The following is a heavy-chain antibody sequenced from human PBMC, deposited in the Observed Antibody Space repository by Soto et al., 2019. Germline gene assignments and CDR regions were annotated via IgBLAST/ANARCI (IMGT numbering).Heavy chain of an antibody. D-gene: IGHD4-17*01. CDR3: ATASSDGDYGY. CDR2: FDPEDGET. CDR1: GDAITGLS. Sequence: GASVELSCKVSGDAITGLSMHWVRQAPGKGLEWMGGFDPEDGETIYAQKFQGRVTMTEDTSTDTAYMELSSLRSEDTAVYYCATASSDGDYGYWGQGTLVTVSS. J-gene: IGHJ4*02. V-gene: IGHV1-24*01.